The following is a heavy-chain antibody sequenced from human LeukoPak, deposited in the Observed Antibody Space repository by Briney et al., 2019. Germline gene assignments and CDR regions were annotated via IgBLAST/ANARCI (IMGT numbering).Heavy chain of an antibody. V-gene: IGHV4-39*07. J-gene: IGHJ4*02. CDR2: IYYSGST. D-gene: IGHD6-13*01. Sequence: SETLSLTCTVSGGSISGSSYYWGWIRQPPGKGLEWIGSIYYSGSTYYNPSLKSPVTISVDTSKNQFSLKLSSVTAADTAVYYCARVPLPSAGTGGYYFDYWGQGTLVTVSS. CDR1: GGSISGSSYY. CDR3: ARVPLPSAGTGGYYFDY.